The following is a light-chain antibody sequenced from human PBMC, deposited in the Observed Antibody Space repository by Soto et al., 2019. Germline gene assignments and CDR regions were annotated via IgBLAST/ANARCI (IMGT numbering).Light chain of an antibody. CDR2: DAS. CDR3: QQRSNWPPVT. V-gene: IGKV3-11*01. J-gene: IGKJ4*01. Sequence: EIVMTQSPATLSLSPGDRATISCRASQSVRSYLAWYQQKPGQAPRLLIYDASNRATGIPARFSGSGSGTDFTLTISSLEPEDFATYYCQQRSNWPPVTFGEGTKVEIK. CDR1: QSVRSY.